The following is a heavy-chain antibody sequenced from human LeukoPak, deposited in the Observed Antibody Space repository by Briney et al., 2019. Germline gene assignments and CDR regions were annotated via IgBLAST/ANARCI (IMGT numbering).Heavy chain of an antibody. V-gene: IGHV5-51*01. Sequence: GESLKISCKGSGYSFTNYWIGWVRQMPGKGLEWMGIIYPGDSDTRYSPSFQGQVTISADKSISTAYLQWSSLKASDTAMYYCARRYYYDSSGYYSDFDYWGQGTLVTVSS. J-gene: IGHJ4*02. CDR3: ARRYYYDSSGYYSDFDY. CDR2: IYPGDSDT. D-gene: IGHD3-22*01. CDR1: GYSFTNYW.